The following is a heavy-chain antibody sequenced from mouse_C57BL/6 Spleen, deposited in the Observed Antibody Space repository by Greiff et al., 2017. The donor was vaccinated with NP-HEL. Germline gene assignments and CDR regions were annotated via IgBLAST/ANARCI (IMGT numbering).Heavy chain of an antibody. V-gene: IGHV1-50*01. D-gene: IGHD2-1*01. J-gene: IGHJ2*01. CDR3: ASEGGNYVNYFDY. CDR1: GYTFTSYW. CDR2: IDPSDSYT. Sequence: QVQLQQPGAELVKPGASVKLSCKASGYTFTSYWMQWVKQRPGQGLEWIGEIDPSDSYTNYNQKFKGKATLTVDTSSSTAYMQLSSLTSEDSAVYCCASEGGNYVNYFDYWGQGTTLTVSS.